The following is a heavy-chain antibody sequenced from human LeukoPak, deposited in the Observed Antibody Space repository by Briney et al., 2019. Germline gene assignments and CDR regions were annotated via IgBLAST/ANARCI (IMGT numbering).Heavy chain of an antibody. J-gene: IGHJ6*03. V-gene: IGHV4-4*02. D-gene: IGHD3-10*01. CDR3: ARNRYHYGSGSQRYYYYYYMDV. Sequence: KASGTLSLTCAVSGGSISSSNWWSRVRQPPGKGLEWIGEIYHSGSTNYDPSLKSRVTISVDKSKNQFSLKLSSVTAADTAVYYCARNRYHYGSGSQRYYYYYYMDVWGKGTTVTISS. CDR1: GGSISSSNW. CDR2: IYHSGST.